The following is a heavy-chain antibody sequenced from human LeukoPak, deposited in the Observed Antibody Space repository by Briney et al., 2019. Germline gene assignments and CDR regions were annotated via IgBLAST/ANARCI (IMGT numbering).Heavy chain of an antibody. CDR3: AKGYDYDSSGYLDY. V-gene: IGHV3-9*01. D-gene: IGHD3-22*01. J-gene: IGHJ4*02. CDR1: GFTFDDYA. CDR2: ISWNSGSI. Sequence: GGSPRLSCAASGFTFDDYAMHWVRQAPGKGLEWVSGISWNSGSIGYADSVKGRFTISRDNAKNSLYLQMNSLRAEDTALYYCAKGYDYDSSGYLDYWGQGTLVTVSS.